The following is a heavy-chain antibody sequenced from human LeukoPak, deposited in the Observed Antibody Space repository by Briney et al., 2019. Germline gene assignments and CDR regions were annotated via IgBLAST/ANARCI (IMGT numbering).Heavy chain of an antibody. CDR2: ISAYNDNT. CDR3: ARDRGGSGSYHHYDAFDV. V-gene: IGHV1-18*04. J-gene: IGHJ3*01. CDR1: GYTFFSYG. D-gene: IGHD3-10*01. Sequence: ASVKVSCKTSGYTFFSYGITWVRQAPGQGLEWMGWISAYNDNTNYAQKFQGRLTMTTDTSTSTVYMELRSLRSDDTAVYYCARDRGGSGSYHHYDAFDVWGQGTVVTVSS.